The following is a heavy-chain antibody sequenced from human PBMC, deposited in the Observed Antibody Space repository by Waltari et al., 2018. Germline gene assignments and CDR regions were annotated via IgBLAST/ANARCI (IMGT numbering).Heavy chain of an antibody. CDR2: ISGSGDTT. Sequence: EAQLLESGGDFVHPGGSLRLSCVVSGVTCSNESMRWVRTATWQGLEWGSGISGSGDTTYYAEAVKGRFTISRDNSKNMLYLQMSSLRGDDTAVYYCAKEGGRWLVANWVDFWGQGTLVTVSS. D-gene: IGHD6-19*01. V-gene: IGHV3-23*01. CDR3: AKEGGRWLVANWVDF. J-gene: IGHJ5*01. CDR1: GVTCSNES.